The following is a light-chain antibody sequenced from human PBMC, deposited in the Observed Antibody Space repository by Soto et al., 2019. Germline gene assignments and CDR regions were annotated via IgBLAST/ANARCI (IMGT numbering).Light chain of an antibody. CDR3: QQYGGSPWT. J-gene: IGKJ1*01. V-gene: IGKV3-20*01. CDR1: QSVRNSY. Sequence: DIVLTQSPGTLSLSPGERATLSCRASQSVRNSYLAWYQQKPGQAPRLLVYGASSRATGIPDRFSGSGSGTDFTLNVSRLGPEDFAVYYCQQYGGSPWTFGQGTKVEIK. CDR2: GAS.